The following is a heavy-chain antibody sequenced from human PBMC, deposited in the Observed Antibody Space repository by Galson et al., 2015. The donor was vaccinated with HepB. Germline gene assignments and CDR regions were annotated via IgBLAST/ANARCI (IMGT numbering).Heavy chain of an antibody. V-gene: IGHV3-21*01. Sequence: SLRLSCAASGFTFSSYSMSWVRQAPGKGLEWVSSISSSSSYIYYADSVKGRFTISRDNAKNSLYLQINSLRAEDTAVYYCARVSGAYGDYPPSHYFDYWGQGTLVTVSS. CDR2: ISSSSSYI. D-gene: IGHD4-17*01. J-gene: IGHJ4*02. CDR1: GFTFSSYS. CDR3: ARVSGAYGDYPPSHYFDY.